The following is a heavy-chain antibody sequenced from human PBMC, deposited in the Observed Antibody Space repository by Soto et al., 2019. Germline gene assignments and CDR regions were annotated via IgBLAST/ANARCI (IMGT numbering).Heavy chain of an antibody. V-gene: IGHV3-9*01. D-gene: IGHD6-6*01. CDR2: ISWNSGSI. J-gene: IGHJ3*02. CDR3: AKTYSSSSQTYAFDI. Sequence: GGSLRLSCAASGFTFDDYAMHWVRQAPGKGLEWVSGISWNSGSIGYADSVKGRFTISRDNAKNSLYLQMNSLRAEDTALYYCAKTYSSSSQTYAFDIWGQGTMVTVSS. CDR1: GFTFDDYA.